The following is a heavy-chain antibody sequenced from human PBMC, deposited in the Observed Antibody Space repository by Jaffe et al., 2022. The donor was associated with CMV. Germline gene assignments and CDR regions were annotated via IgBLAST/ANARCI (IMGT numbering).Heavy chain of an antibody. CDR3: ARRYRDIVVVPAAQSSYFQKGKLKNYYYYYMDV. D-gene: IGHD2-2*01. J-gene: IGHJ6*03. CDR2: IYPGDSDT. Sequence: EVQLVQSGAEVKKPGESLKISCKGSGYSFTSYWIGWVRQMPGKGLEWMGIIYPGDSDTRYSPSFQGQVTISADKSISTAYLQWSSLKASDTAMYYCARRYRDIVVVPAAQSSYFQKGKLKNYYYYYMDVWGKGTTVTVSS. V-gene: IGHV5-51*01. CDR1: GYSFTSYW.